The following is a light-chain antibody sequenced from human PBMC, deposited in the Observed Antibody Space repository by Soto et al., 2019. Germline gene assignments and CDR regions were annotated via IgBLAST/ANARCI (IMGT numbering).Light chain of an antibody. CDR2: GAS. CDR1: QSVSSSY. J-gene: IGKJ2*01. V-gene: IGKV3-20*01. Sequence: EIVLTQSPGTLSLSPGERATLSCRASQSVSSSYLAWYQQKPGQAPRLLIYGASSRATGIPDRFSGSGSGTDFTLTLSRLEPEAFAVYYCQQYGGSPNTFGQGTKLEIK. CDR3: QQYGGSPNT.